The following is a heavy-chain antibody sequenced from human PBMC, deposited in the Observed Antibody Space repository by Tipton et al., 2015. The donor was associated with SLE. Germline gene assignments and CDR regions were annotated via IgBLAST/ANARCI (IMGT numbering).Heavy chain of an antibody. Sequence: TLSLTCAVSGYSISSGYYWGWIRQPPGKGLEWIGSIYHSGSTYYNPSLKSRVTISVDTSKNQFSLKLGSVTAADTAVYYCAITLRVVLWGSDAFGIWGQGTIVTVSS. CDR1: GYSISSGYY. CDR3: AITLRVVLWGSDAFGI. D-gene: IGHD2-21*01. CDR2: IYHSGST. J-gene: IGHJ3*02. V-gene: IGHV4-38-2*01.